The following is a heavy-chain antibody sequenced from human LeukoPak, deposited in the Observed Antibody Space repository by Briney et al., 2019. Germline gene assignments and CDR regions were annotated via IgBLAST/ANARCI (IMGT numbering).Heavy chain of an antibody. CDR1: GFTFSNAW. CDR2: INSKTDGATT. Sequence: GGSLRLSCAASGFTFSNAWMSWVRQAPGKGLEWVGRINSKTDGATTDYAAPVKGRFTISRDDSKNTLYLQKNSLKTEDTAVYYCTTLMADYYYYYMDVWGKGTTVTVSS. V-gene: IGHV3-15*01. J-gene: IGHJ6*03. D-gene: IGHD2-8*01. CDR3: TTLMADYYYYYMDV.